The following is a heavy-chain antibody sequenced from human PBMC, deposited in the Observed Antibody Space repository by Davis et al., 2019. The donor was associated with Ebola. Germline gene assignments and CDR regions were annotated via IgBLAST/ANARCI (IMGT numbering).Heavy chain of an antibody. J-gene: IGHJ4*02. CDR3: ARERVLAAMPHFDC. CDR2: INHSGST. Sequence: MPGGSLRLSCAVYGGSFSGYYWSWFRQPPGKGLGWIGEINHSGSTNYNPSLKSRVTISVDTSKNQFSLKLSSVTAADTAVYYCARERVLAAMPHFDCWGQGTLVTVSS. D-gene: IGHD2-2*01. V-gene: IGHV4-34*01. CDR1: GGSFSGYY.